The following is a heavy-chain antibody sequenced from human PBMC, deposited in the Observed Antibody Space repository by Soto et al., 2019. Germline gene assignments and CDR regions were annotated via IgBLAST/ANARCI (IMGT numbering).Heavy chain of an antibody. J-gene: IGHJ4*02. CDR2: ISGSGGST. Sequence: EVQLLESGGGLVQPGGSLRLSCAASGFTFSSYAMSWVRQAPGKGLEWVSAISGSGGSTYYADSVKGRFTISRDNSKNTMYLQMNSLRAEDTAGYYCAKAGYDFRRIYFDDWGQGTLVTVSS. V-gene: IGHV3-23*01. D-gene: IGHD5-12*01. CDR3: AKAGYDFRRIYFDD. CDR1: GFTFSSYA.